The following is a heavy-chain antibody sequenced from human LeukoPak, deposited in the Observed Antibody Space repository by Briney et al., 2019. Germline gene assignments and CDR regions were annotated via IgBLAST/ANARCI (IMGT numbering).Heavy chain of an antibody. Sequence: SETLSLTCTVSGGSISSSSYYWVWIRQSPGKGLEWIGSIYYSGSTYYNPSLKSRVTIPIDPSKNQCSLKLSSMTAAESVVYYCARGRVVPAALEYWGQGTLVTVSS. V-gene: IGHV4-39*07. D-gene: IGHD2-2*01. CDR2: IYYSGST. CDR1: GGSISSSSYY. J-gene: IGHJ4*02. CDR3: ARGRVVPAALEY.